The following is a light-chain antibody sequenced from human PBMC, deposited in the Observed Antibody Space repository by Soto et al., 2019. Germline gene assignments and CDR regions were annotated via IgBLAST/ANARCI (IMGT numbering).Light chain of an antibody. CDR3: QVWDSSSDDVV. CDR1: NIGSKS. J-gene: IGLJ2*01. CDR2: YDS. V-gene: IGLV3-21*04. Sequence: SYELTQPPSVSVAPGKTARITCGGNNIGSKSVHWYQQKPGQAPVLVIYYDSDRASGIPERFSGSNSGNTAPLTISRVEAGDEADYYCQVWDSSSDDVVFGGGTQLTVL.